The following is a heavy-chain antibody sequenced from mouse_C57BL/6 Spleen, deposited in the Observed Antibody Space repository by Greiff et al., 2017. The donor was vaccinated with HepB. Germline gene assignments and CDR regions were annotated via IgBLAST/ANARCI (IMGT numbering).Heavy chain of an antibody. Sequence: QVQLKQPGAELVMPGASVKLSCKASGYTFTSYWMHWVKQRPGQGLEWIGEIDPSDSYTNYNQKFKGKSTLTVDKSSSTAYMQLSSLTSEDSAVYYCAIYYGNSSWFAYWGQGTLVTVSA. CDR3: AIYYGNSSWFAY. CDR2: IDPSDSYT. CDR1: GYTFTSYW. J-gene: IGHJ3*01. D-gene: IGHD2-1*01. V-gene: IGHV1-69*01.